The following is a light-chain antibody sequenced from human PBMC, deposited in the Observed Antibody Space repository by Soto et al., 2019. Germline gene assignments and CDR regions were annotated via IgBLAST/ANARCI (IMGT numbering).Light chain of an antibody. CDR3: SSYAGSNNWV. Sequence: QSVLTQPPSASGSPGQSVTISCTGTSSDVGGYNYVSWYQQRPDKAPKLLISEVSKRPSGVPDRFSGSKSGSTASLTVSGLQTEDEADYYCSSYAGSNNWVFGGGTKLTVL. CDR2: EVS. CDR1: SSDVGGYNY. J-gene: IGLJ3*02. V-gene: IGLV2-8*01.